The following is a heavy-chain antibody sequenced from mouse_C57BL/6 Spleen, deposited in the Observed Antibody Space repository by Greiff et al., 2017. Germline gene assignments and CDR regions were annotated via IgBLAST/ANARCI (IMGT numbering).Heavy chain of an antibody. J-gene: IGHJ3*01. V-gene: IGHV1-82*01. CDR2: IYPGDGDT. Sequence: QVQLQQSGPELVKPGASVKISCKASGYAFSSSWMNWVKQRPGKGLEWIGRIYPGDGDTNYNGKFKGKATLTADKSSSTAYMQLSSLTSEDSAVYFCARSVYPPGRFAYWGQGTLVTVSA. CDR1: GYAFSSSW. CDR3: ARSVYPPGRFAY. D-gene: IGHD2-3*01.